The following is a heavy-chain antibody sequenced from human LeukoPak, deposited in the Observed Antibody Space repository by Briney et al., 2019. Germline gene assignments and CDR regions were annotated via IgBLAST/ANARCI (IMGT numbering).Heavy chain of an antibody. CDR2: INPNSCGI. CDR3: VNLSSDY. J-gene: IGHJ4*02. Sequence: GASVKVSCKASGYTFTAYYMHWVRQAPGQGLEWMGRINPNSCGINYPQQFQGRVTMTRDTSISTAYMELSRLTSDDTAVYYCVNLSSDYWGQGTLVTVSS. D-gene: IGHD6-6*01. V-gene: IGHV1-2*06. CDR1: GYTFTAYY.